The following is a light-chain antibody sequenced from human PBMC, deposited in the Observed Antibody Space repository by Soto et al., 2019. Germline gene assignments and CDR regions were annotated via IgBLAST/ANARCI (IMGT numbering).Light chain of an antibody. J-gene: IGKJ1*01. Sequence: EIVLPQYPGTLSLSPGEGATLSCRASQSVSSNYLAWYQQKPGQAPRLLIYGASTRATDIPPRFSGSGSGTDFTLTISRLEPEDFAVYYCQQYGSSPQTFGQGTKVDIK. V-gene: IGKV3-20*01. CDR2: GAS. CDR3: QQYGSSPQT. CDR1: QSVSSNY.